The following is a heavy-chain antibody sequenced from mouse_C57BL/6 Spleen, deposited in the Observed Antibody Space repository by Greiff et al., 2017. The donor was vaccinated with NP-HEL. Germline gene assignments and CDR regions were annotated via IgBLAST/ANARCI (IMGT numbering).Heavy chain of an antibody. J-gene: IGHJ4*01. Sequence: EVKVVESGGGLVQPGGSMKLSCVASGFTFSNYWMNWVRQSPEKGLEWVAQIRLKSDNYATHYAESVKGRFTISRDDSKSSVYLQMNNLRAEDTGIYYCTGYRWLLPYYAMDYWGQGTSVTVSS. CDR3: TGYRWLLPYYAMDY. CDR1: GFTFSNYW. D-gene: IGHD2-3*01. V-gene: IGHV6-3*01. CDR2: IRLKSDNYAT.